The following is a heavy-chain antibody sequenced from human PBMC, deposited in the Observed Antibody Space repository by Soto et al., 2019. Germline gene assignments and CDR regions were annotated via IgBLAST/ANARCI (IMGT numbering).Heavy chain of an antibody. Sequence: SETLSLTCSVSRAFINSGGFHYSWIRQPPGKGLEWLGYIFHSGSTLYNPSLRGRLTLSADTSRNQLSLYLTSVTAADTAVYYCVRGGIAGHWFDPWGQGILVTV. J-gene: IGHJ5*02. CDR2: IFHSGST. CDR1: RAFINSGGFH. D-gene: IGHD2-15*01. V-gene: IGHV4-31*03. CDR3: VRGGIAGHWFDP.